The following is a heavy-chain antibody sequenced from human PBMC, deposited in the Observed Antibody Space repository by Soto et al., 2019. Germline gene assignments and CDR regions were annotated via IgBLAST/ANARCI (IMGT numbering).Heavy chain of an antibody. CDR3: ARSVPSVVAGFGPRNAFDI. Sequence: ASVKVSCKASGYTFTGYYMHWVRQAPGQGLEWMGWINPNSGGTNYAQKFQGWVTMTRDTPISTAYMELSRLRSDDTAVYYCARSVPSVVAGFGPRNAFDIWGQGTMVTVSS. V-gene: IGHV1-2*04. J-gene: IGHJ3*02. D-gene: IGHD2-15*01. CDR2: INPNSGGT. CDR1: GYTFTGYY.